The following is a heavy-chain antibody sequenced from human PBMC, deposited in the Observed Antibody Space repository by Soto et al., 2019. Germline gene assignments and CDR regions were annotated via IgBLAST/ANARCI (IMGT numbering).Heavy chain of an antibody. J-gene: IGHJ6*02. CDR3: ARASARAARVVDYYDYGMDV. D-gene: IGHD6-13*01. CDR1: GGSFSGYY. V-gene: IGHV4-34*01. Sequence: QVQLQQWGAGLLKPSETLSLTCAVYGGSFSGYYWSWIRQPPGKGLEWIGEINHSGSTNYNPSLKNRVTISVDTSKNQFSLKLSAVTAADTAVYYCARASARAARVVDYYDYGMDVWGQGTTVTVSS. CDR2: INHSGST.